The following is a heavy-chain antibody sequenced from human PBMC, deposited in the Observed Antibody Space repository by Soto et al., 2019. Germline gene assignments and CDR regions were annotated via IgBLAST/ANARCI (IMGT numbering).Heavy chain of an antibody. J-gene: IGHJ6*02. D-gene: IGHD1-26*01. V-gene: IGHV1-2*02. CDR2: ITPKTAAT. CDR3: ARIKWGLDYYSGMDV. Sequence: QVQLVQSGAEVRKSGASVKVSCKASGYTFSDYFIQWLRQAPGQGLEWVAWITPKTAATNYAKKFQDRVTVTSDTSFSTAYLELTRLRPDDTALYYCARIKWGLDYYSGMDVWGQGTAVSVSS. CDR1: GYTFSDYF.